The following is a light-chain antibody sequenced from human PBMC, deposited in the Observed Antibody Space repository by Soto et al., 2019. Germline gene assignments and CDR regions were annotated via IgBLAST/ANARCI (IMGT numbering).Light chain of an antibody. CDR3: QQYGSSPPT. CDR1: QSVSYY. Sequence: EIVLTQSPGTLSLSPGERATLSCRASQSVSYYLAWYQQKPGQAPRLLIYDASSRATGVPDRFSGSGSGTDFTLTISRLEPEDFAVYSCQQYGSSPPTFGQGTKVEIK. J-gene: IGKJ1*01. CDR2: DAS. V-gene: IGKV3-20*01.